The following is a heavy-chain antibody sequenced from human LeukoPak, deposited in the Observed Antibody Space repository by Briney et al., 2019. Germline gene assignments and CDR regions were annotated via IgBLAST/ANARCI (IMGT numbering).Heavy chain of an antibody. J-gene: IGHJ4*02. Sequence: PSETLSLTCTVSGCSISDYYWTWIRQPPGKGLEWIGYIYTIGSTNYNPSLKSRVIISLHTSKNQFSLRLTSVTAADTAVYYCARVYAFWSGNLTWMDYWRQGTLVTVSS. CDR1: GCSISDYY. CDR2: IYTIGST. CDR3: ARVYAFWSGNLTWMDY. V-gene: IGHV4-59*01. D-gene: IGHD3-3*01.